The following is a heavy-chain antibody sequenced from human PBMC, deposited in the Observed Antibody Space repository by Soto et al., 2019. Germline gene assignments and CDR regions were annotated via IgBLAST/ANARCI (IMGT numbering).Heavy chain of an antibody. J-gene: IGHJ6*03. CDR3: ASLSYYYYYMDV. CDR1: GGSFSGYY. V-gene: IGHV4-34*01. CDR2: INHSGST. Sequence: QVQLQQWGAGLLKPSETLSLTCAVYGGSFSGYYWSWIRQPPGKGLEWIGEINHSGSTNYNPSLKSRVTISVDTSKNQFSLKLSSVTAADTAMYYCASLSYYYYYMDVWGKGTTVTVSS.